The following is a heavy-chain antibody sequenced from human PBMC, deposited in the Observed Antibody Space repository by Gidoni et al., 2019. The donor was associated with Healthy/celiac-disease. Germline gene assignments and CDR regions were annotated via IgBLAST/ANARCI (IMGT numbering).Heavy chain of an antibody. CDR1: GFTFSSYW. D-gene: IGHD5-18*01. Sequence: EVQLVESGGGLFQPGGSLRLSCAASGFTFSSYWMSWVRQAPGKGLEWVANIKQDGSEKYYVDSVKGRFTISRDNAKNSLYLQMNSLRAEDTAVYYCARGGYSYDPYYDYGMDVWGQGTTVTVSS. CDR3: ARGGYSYDPYYDYGMDV. J-gene: IGHJ6*02. V-gene: IGHV3-7*01. CDR2: IKQDGSEK.